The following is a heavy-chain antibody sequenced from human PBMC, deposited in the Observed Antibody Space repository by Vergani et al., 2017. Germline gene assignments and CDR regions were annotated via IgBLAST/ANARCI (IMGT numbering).Heavy chain of an antibody. CDR3: ARNAVREWLFDLGGDAFDI. V-gene: IGHV1-18*01. D-gene: IGHD3-3*01. J-gene: IGHJ3*02. CDR1: GYTFTSYG. CDR2: ISAYNGNT. Sequence: QVQLVQSGAEVKKPGASVKVSCKASGYTFTSYGISWVRQAPGQGLVWMGWISAYNGNTNYAQKLQGRVTMTTDTSTSTAYMELRSLRSDDTAVYYCARNAVREWLFDLGGDAFDIWGQGTMVTVSS.